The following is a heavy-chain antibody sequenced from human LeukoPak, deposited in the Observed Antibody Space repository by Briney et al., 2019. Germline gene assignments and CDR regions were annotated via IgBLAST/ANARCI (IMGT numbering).Heavy chain of an antibody. CDR2: ITTSTTTI. J-gene: IGHJ4*02. CDR3: ARQGPAGHLDH. CDR1: GFALSGYY. Sequence: GESLRLSCAASGFALSGYYINWVRQTPGKGLEWVSLITTSTTTIEYADSVKGRFTISRDNARNSLYLEMNSLRDEDTAVYYCARQGPAGHLDHWGQGTLVTVSS. D-gene: IGHD6-13*01. V-gene: IGHV3-48*02.